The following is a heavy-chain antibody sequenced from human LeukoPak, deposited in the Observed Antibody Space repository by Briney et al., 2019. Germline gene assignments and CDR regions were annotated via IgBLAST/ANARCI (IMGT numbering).Heavy chain of an antibody. V-gene: IGHV1-18*01. CDR3: ARVFPPYYDSSGCYLDY. D-gene: IGHD3-22*01. Sequence: ASVKVSCKASGYTFTSYGISWVRQAPGQGLEWMGWISAYNGNTNYAQKLQGSVTMTTDTSTSTAYMELRSLRSDDTAVYYCARVFPPYYDSSGCYLDYWGQGTLVTVSS. J-gene: IGHJ4*02. CDR1: GYTFTSYG. CDR2: ISAYNGNT.